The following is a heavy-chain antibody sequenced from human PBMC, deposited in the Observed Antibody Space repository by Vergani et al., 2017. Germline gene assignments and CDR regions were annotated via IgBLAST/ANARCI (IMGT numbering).Heavy chain of an antibody. V-gene: IGHV4-39*07. CDR1: GGSISSYY. Sequence: QVQLQESGPGLVKPSETLSLTCTVSGGSISSYYWSWIRQPPGKGLEWIGSIYYSGSTYYNPSLKSRVTISVDTSKNQFSLKLSSVTAADTAVYYFARDTGDSSSXYVYWGHGPLV. D-gene: IGHD6-13*01. J-gene: IGHJ4*01. CDR2: IYYSGST. CDR3: ARDTGDSSSXYVY.